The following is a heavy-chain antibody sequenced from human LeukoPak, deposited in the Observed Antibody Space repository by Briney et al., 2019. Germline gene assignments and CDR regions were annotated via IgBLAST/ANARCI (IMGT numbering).Heavy chain of an antibody. CDR3: ARAVVVPAVMSI. CDR2: ISGSSSHT. CDR1: GFIFSDYY. V-gene: IGHV3-11*05. J-gene: IGHJ4*03. Sequence: PGGSLRLSCAASGFIFSDYYMSWIRQAPGKGLEWVSYISGSSSHTKYAGSVKGRFTISRDNARNSVYLQLNSLRAEDTAVYYCARAVVVPAVMSIWGQGTMVTVSS. D-gene: IGHD2-2*01.